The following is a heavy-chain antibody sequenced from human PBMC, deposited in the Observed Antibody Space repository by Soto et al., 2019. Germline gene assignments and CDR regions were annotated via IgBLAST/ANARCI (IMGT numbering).Heavy chain of an antibody. D-gene: IGHD3-22*01. CDR2: IIPIFGTA. Sequence: QVQLVQSGAEVKKPGSSVKVSCKASGDTFSSYAISWVLQAPGQGLEWMGGIIPIFGTANYAQKFQGRVTITADESTSTAYMELSSLRSEDTAVYYCARDGSGYRSRASPMDVWGQGTTVTFSS. V-gene: IGHV1-69*01. J-gene: IGHJ6*02. CDR3: ARDGSGYRSRASPMDV. CDR1: GDTFSSYA.